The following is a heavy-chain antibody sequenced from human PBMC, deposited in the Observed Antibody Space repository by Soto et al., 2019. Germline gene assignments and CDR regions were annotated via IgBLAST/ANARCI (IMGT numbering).Heavy chain of an antibody. CDR2: INPSGGST. CDR3: ARDLGAGAGSYLNKNYYYYGMDV. Sequence: ASVKVSCKASGYTFTSYYMHWVRQAPGQGLEWMGIINPSGGSTSYAQKFQGRVTMTRDPSTSTVYMELSSLRSEDTAVYYCARDLGAGAGSYLNKNYYYYGMDVWGQGTTVTVSS. V-gene: IGHV1-46*01. J-gene: IGHJ6*02. CDR1: GYTFTSYY. D-gene: IGHD1-26*01.